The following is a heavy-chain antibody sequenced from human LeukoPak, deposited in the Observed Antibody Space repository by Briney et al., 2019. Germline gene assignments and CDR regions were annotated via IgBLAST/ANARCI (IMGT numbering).Heavy chain of an antibody. J-gene: IGHJ1*01. CDR3: ARGGGKLFSSPEYFQH. CDR2: IIPIFGTA. D-gene: IGHD2-8*01. CDR1: GGTFSSYA. Sequence: SVKVSCKASGGTFSSYAISWVRQAPGQGLEWMGGIIPIFGTANYAQKFQGRVTITADESTSTAYMEPSSLRSEDTAVYYCARGGGKLFSSPEYFQHWGQGTLVTVSS. V-gene: IGHV1-69*13.